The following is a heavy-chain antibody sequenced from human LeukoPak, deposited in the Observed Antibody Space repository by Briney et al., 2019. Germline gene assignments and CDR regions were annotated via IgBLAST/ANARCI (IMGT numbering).Heavy chain of an antibody. D-gene: IGHD5-12*01. CDR1: GDRFTIYW. CDR2: IYPGDTDT. V-gene: IGHV5-51*01. Sequence: GEALQISWKGSGDRFTIYWIGGVRQVPGKGLEWMGIIYPGDTDTRYSPSFGGQVTISADKSITTAYLQWSSLKASDTAMYYCARRSGYASFDYWGQGTLVTVSS. J-gene: IGHJ4*02. CDR3: ARRSGYASFDY.